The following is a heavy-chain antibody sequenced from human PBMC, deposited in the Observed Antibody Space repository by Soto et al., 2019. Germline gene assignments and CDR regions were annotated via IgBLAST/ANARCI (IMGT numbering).Heavy chain of an antibody. CDR3: ARQWGRATYAFTDFDL. D-gene: IGHD3-16*01. V-gene: IGHV5-51*01. CDR2: IYPGDSDI. CDR1: GFHFPAYW. Sequence: PGESLKISCQASGFHFPAYWIGWVRQKPGKGLEYMGLIYPGDSDIRYSPSFQGQVTISADKSTSTAFLQWSSLKASDTAIYYCARQWGRATYAFTDFDLWGQGTLVTVSS. J-gene: IGHJ4*02.